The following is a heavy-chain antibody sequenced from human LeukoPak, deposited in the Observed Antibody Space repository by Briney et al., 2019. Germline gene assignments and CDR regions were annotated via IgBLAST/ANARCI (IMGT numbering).Heavy chain of an antibody. D-gene: IGHD6-19*01. V-gene: IGHV4-34*01. Sequence: SETLSLTCAVYGGSFSGYYWSWIRQPPGKGLEWIGEINHSGSTNYNPSLKSRVTISVDTSKNQFSLKLSSVTAADTAVYYCARGLDAVAGTPFDYWGREPWSPSPQ. CDR2: INHSGST. CDR1: GGSFSGYY. J-gene: IGHJ4*02. CDR3: ARGLDAVAGTPFDY.